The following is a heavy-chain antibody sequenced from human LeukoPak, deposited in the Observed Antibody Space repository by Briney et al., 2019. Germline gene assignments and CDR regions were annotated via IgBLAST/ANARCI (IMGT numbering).Heavy chain of an antibody. CDR3: ARHGIVDSSRKYYFDY. CDR1: GGSISSSRYY. Sequence: SETLSLTCTVSGGSISSSRYYWGWIRQPPGKGLEWIGGIYYNGGTDYNPSLKSRVTLSVDTSKNQFSLKLTSVTAADTAVYYCARHGIVDSSRKYYFDYWGQGTLVTVSS. CDR2: IYYNGGT. J-gene: IGHJ4*02. V-gene: IGHV4-39*01. D-gene: IGHD6-13*01.